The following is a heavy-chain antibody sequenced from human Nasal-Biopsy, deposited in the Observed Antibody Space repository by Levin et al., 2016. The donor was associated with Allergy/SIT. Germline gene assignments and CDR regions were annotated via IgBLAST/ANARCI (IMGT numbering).Heavy chain of an antibody. V-gene: IGHV4-59*01. J-gene: IGHJ4*02. CDR2: IYYSGTT. Sequence: SETLSLTCNASGVSISSDFWSWIRQPPGKGLEWIGYIYYSGTTNYNPSLKSRVTISRDMSKNQIFLELSSVTAADTAVYYCARDGDSSGWYWDQWGQGALVTVSP. CDR3: ARDGDSSGWYWDQ. CDR1: GVSISSDF. D-gene: IGHD6-19*01.